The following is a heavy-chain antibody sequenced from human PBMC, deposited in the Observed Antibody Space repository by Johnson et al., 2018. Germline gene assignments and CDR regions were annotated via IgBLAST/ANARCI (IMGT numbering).Heavy chain of an antibody. D-gene: IGHD3-22*01. V-gene: IGHV1-69*01. CDR2: IIGMFGTA. Sequence: QVQLVESGAEVKKPGASXKVSCKTSGGTFSSYAFSWVRQAPGQGLEWMGGIIGMFGTAHYAQKFQGRVTITADEFTSTAYMELSSLTSEDTAVYYCAISAYYYHTGYFQHWGQGTLVTVSS. CDR3: AISAYYYHTGYFQH. J-gene: IGHJ1*01. CDR1: GGTFSSYA.